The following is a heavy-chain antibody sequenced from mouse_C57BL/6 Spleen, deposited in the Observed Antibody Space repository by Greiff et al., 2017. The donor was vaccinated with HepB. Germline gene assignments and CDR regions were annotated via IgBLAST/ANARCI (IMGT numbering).Heavy chain of an antibody. CDR2: INPNNGGT. Sequence: EVQLQQSGPELVKPGASVKISCKASGYTFTDYYMNWVKQSHGKSLEWIGDINPNNGGTSYNQKFKGKATLTVDKSSSTAYMELRSLTSEDSAVYYCARSPRITHLGYFDVWGTGTTVTVSS. V-gene: IGHV1-26*01. D-gene: IGHD1-1*01. CDR3: ARSPRITHLGYFDV. CDR1: GYTFTDYY. J-gene: IGHJ1*03.